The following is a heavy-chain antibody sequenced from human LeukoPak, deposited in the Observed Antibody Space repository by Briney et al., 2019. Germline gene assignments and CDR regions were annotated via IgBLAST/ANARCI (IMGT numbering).Heavy chain of an antibody. V-gene: IGHV4-39*01. CDR3: ARTYYDILTGHSPHFDY. D-gene: IGHD3-9*01. CDR1: GGSISSSSYY. CDR2: IYYSGST. Sequence: SETLSLTCTVSGGSISSSSYYWGWIRQPPGKGLEWIGSIYYSGSTYYNPSLKGRVTISVDTSKNQFSLKLSSVTAADTAVYYCARTYYDILTGHSPHFDYWGQGTLVTVSS. J-gene: IGHJ4*02.